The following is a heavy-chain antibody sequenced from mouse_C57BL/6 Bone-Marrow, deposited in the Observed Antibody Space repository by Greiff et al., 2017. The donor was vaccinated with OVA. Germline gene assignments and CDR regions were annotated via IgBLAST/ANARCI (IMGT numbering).Heavy chain of an antibody. Sequence: LQQSGAELVRPGSSVKLSCKDSYFAFMASAMHWVKQSPGLGLDWIGYFIFSVIATDYSENFKGKATLTANTSSSTAYMELSSLTSEDSAVYYCARGTPPYAMDYWGQGTSVTVSS. J-gene: IGHJ4*01. CDR1: YFAFMASA. D-gene: IGHD3-3*01. V-gene: IGHV1-49*01. CDR3: ARGTPPYAMDY. CDR2: FIFSVIAT.